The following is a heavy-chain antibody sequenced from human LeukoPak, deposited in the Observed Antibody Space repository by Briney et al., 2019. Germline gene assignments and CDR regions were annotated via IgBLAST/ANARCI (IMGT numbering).Heavy chain of an antibody. J-gene: IGHJ6*03. Sequence: ASVKVSCKASGYTFTGHYMHWVRQAPGQGLEWMGWINPNSGGTNYAQKFQGRVTMTRDTSISTAYMELNRLGSDDTAVYYCARVVALTGTPVYYMDVWGKGTTVTVSS. CDR2: INPNSGGT. CDR1: GYTFTGHY. D-gene: IGHD6-19*01. CDR3: ARVVALTGTPVYYMDV. V-gene: IGHV1-2*02.